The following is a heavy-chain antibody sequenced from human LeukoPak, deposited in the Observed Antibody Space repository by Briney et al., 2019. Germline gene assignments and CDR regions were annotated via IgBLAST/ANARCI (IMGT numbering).Heavy chain of an antibody. CDR3: ARVGCTNGVCYDFDY. CDR1: GGSISSYY. CDR2: IYTSGST. Sequence: SETLSLTCTVSGGSISSYYWSWIRQPAGKGLEWIGRIYTSGSTNYNPSHKSRVTMSVDTSKNQFSLKLSSVTAADTAVYYCARVGCTNGVCYDFDYWGQGTLVTVSS. J-gene: IGHJ4*02. D-gene: IGHD2-8*01. V-gene: IGHV4-4*07.